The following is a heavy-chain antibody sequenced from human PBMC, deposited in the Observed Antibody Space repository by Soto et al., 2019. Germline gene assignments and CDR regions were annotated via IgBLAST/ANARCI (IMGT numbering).Heavy chain of an antibody. J-gene: IGHJ6*02. CDR1: GDSVSSYY. CDR3: ARGVLRYYHHGMDV. CDR2: IYISGNT. V-gene: IGHV4-59*02. Sequence: QVQLQESGPGLVKPSETLSLSCTVSGDSVSSYYWSWIRQLPGRGLEWIGYIYISGNTNYNPSLKSRVTISRDTSNNQISLNLKSVTAADTAVYYCARGVLRYYHHGMDVWGQGTTVTVSS.